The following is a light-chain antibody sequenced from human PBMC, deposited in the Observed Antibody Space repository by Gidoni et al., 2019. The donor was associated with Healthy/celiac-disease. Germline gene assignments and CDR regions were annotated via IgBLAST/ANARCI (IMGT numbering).Light chain of an antibody. Sequence: DIQMTQSPSTLSASVGDRVTITCRASQSISSWLAWYQQKPGKAPKLLIYKASSLESGVPSRFSASGSGTEFTLTISSLQPDDFATYYCQQYNSYSRTFGQXTKVEIK. CDR1: QSISSW. J-gene: IGKJ1*01. CDR2: KAS. V-gene: IGKV1-5*03. CDR3: QQYNSYSRT.